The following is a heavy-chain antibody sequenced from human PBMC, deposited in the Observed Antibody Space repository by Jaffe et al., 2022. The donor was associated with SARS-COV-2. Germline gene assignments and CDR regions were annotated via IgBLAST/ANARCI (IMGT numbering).Heavy chain of an antibody. Sequence: EVQLVESGGGLVKPGGSLRLSCAASGFTFSNYSMNWVRQAPGKGLEWVSFISDSSGYIYYAASVKGRFTISRDNAMNSLYLQMNSLRAEDSAVYYCARDSPYCSSASRSTTCYDYWGQGTLVTVSS. CDR1: GFTFSNYS. V-gene: IGHV3-21*01. D-gene: IGHD2-2*01. J-gene: IGHJ4*02. CDR3: ARDSPYCSSASRSTTCYDY. CDR2: ISDSSGYI.